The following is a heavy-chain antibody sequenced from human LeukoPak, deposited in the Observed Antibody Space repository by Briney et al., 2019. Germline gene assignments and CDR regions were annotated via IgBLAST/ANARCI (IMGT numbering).Heavy chain of an antibody. CDR1: GGTFSSYA. J-gene: IGHJ4*02. CDR3: ARGLPGTTITGSFDY. Sequence: ASVKVSCKASGGTFSSYAISWVRQAPGQGLEWMGWISPNSGGTNYAQKFQGRVTVTRDTSISTAYMELSSLRPDDTAVYYCARGLPGTTITGSFDYWGQGTLVTVSS. CDR2: ISPNSGGT. V-gene: IGHV1-2*02. D-gene: IGHD5-24*01.